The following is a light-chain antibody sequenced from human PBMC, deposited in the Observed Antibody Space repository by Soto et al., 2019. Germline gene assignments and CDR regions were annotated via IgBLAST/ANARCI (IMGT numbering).Light chain of an antibody. CDR2: STD. J-gene: IGLJ2*01. V-gene: IGLV8-61*01. CDR1: SGSVSTSYY. CDR3: VLYMGSGSVV. Sequence: QTVVTQEPSFSVSPGGTVTLTCGLSSGSVSTSYYPSWYQQTPGQAPRTLIYSTDTRSSGVPDRFSGSILGNKAALTITGALADDESDYYCVLYMGSGSVVFGGGTKVTVL.